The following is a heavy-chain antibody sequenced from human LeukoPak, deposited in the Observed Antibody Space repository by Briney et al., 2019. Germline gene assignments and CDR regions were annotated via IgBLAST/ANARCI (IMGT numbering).Heavy chain of an antibody. CDR2: ISAYNGNT. CDR1: GYTFTSYG. J-gene: IGHJ4*02. CDR3: ARAHLSGYFDY. D-gene: IGHD3-10*01. Sequence: RASVKVSCKASGYTFTSYGISWVRQAPGQGREWMGWISAYNGNTNYAQKLQGRVTMTTDTSTSTAYMELRSLRSDDTAVYYCARAHLSGYFDYWGQGTLVTVSS. V-gene: IGHV1-18*01.